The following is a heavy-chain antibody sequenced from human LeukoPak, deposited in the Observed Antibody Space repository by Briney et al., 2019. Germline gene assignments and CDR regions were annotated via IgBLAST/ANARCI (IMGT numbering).Heavy chain of an antibody. CDR1: GYTFPGYY. CDR2: INPNSGGT. D-gene: IGHD6-6*01. J-gene: IGHJ4*02. Sequence: EASVKASCKASGYTFPGYYMHWVRQAPGQGLEWMGWINPNSGGTNYAQKFQGRVTMTRDTSISTAYMELSRLRSDDTAVYYCAREHSSSSGKVFDYWGQGTLVTVSS. CDR3: AREHSSSSGKVFDY. V-gene: IGHV1-2*02.